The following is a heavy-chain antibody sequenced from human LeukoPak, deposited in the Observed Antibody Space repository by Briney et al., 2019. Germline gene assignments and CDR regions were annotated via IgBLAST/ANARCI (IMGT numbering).Heavy chain of an antibody. CDR3: AKDRFYYYYYYGMDV. CDR2: ISGDGGST. V-gene: IGHV3-43*02. CDR1: GFTFDNSA. Sequence: GGSLRLSCVASGFTFDNSAMHWVRQAPGKGLEWVSLISGDGGSTYYADSVMGRFTISRDNSRNSLCLQMNSLRTEDTALYYCAKDRFYYYYYYGMDVWGQGTTVTVSS. D-gene: IGHD3-10*01. J-gene: IGHJ6*02.